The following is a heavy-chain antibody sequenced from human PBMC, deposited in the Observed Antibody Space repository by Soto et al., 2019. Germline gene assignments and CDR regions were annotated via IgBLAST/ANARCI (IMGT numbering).Heavy chain of an antibody. J-gene: IGHJ4*02. V-gene: IGHV3-9*01. CDR1: GFTFDDYA. CDR3: AKDGRSNSLDY. Sequence: EVQLVESGGGLVQPGRSLRLSCAASGFTFDDYAMHWVRQAPGKGLEWVSGISWNSGSVGYADSVKGRFTISRDNAKNSLYLQMNSLRAEDTALYYCAKDGRSNSLDYWGQGTLVTVSS. CDR2: ISWNSGSV. D-gene: IGHD1-7*01.